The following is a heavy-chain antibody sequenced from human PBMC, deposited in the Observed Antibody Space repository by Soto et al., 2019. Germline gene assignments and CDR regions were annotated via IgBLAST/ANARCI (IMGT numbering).Heavy chain of an antibody. D-gene: IGHD6-13*01. J-gene: IGHJ5*02. CDR3: AKVAGVATGGTVGGLDP. CDR2: IYYSGST. V-gene: IGHV4-59*01. Sequence: SETLSLTCTVSGGSISSYYWSWIRQPPGKGLEWIGYIYYSGSTNYNPSLKSRVTISVDTSKNQFSLKLSSVTAADTAVYYCAKVAGVATGGTVGGLDPWGQGTLVTVSS. CDR1: GGSISSYY.